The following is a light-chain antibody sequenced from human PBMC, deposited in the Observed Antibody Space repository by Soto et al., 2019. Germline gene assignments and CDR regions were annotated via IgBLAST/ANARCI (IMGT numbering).Light chain of an antibody. Sequence: ILLTESPSSLSASVGDRVTIPCRASQGIDSSFAWYQQKPGKAPKLVSYAASSLQSGVPSRFRGSGSGTDFTLTISSLKPEDFETYYCQQLHEYPITFGQGTRLEIK. CDR1: QGIDSS. J-gene: IGKJ5*01. V-gene: IGKV1-9*01. CDR2: AAS. CDR3: QQLHEYPIT.